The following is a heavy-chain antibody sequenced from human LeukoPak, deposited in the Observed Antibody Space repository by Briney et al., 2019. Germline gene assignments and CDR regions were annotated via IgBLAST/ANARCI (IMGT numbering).Heavy chain of an antibody. J-gene: IGHJ4*02. D-gene: IGHD3-3*01. CDR1: GFTVSSNY. Sequence: GSLRLSCAASGFTVSSNYMSWVRQAPGKGLEWVSVFYSGGNTYYADSVKGRFTISRDNSKNTLYLQMNSLRAEDTAVYYCARTVTIGYFDYWGQGTLVTVSS. CDR2: FYSGGNT. V-gene: IGHV3-53*01. CDR3: ARTVTIGYFDY.